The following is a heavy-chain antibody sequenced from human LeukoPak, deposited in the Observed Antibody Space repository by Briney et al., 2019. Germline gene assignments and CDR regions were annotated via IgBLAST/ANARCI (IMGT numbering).Heavy chain of an antibody. Sequence: GGSLRLSCAASGFTFSSYWMSWVRQAPGKGLEWVANIKQDGSDKYYADSVKGRFTISRDNSKNTLFLQMNSLRAEDTAVYFCARDVGGGDTFDYWGQGTLVTVSS. D-gene: IGHD2-21*02. CDR1: GFTFSSYW. CDR2: IKQDGSDK. V-gene: IGHV3-7*01. CDR3: ARDVGGGDTFDY. J-gene: IGHJ4*02.